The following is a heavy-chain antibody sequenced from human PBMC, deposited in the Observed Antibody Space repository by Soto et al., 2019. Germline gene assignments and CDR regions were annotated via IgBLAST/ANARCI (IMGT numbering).Heavy chain of an antibody. CDR1: GGTFSSYT. CDR3: ASSYGSGYRAFDY. CDR2: VNPIVSMS. V-gene: IGHV1-69*02. Sequence: SVKVSCKASGGTFSSYTISWVRQAPGQGLEWMGRVNPIVSMSNYAQKFQGRVTMTADKSTSTAYMELSSLRSEDTAIYYCASSYGSGYRAFDYWGQGALVTVSS. D-gene: IGHD3-10*01. J-gene: IGHJ4*02.